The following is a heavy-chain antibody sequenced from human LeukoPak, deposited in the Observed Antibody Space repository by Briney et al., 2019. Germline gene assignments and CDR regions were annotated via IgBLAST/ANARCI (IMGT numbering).Heavy chain of an antibody. CDR1: GGSFSGYY. CDR3: ARAEAGQLVTWFDP. V-gene: IGHV4-34*01. D-gene: IGHD6-6*01. J-gene: IGHJ5*02. Sequence: SETLSLTCAVYGGSFSGYYWSWIRQPPGKGLEWIGEINHSGSTNYNPSLKSRVTISVDTSKNQFSLKLSSVTAADTAVYYCARAEAGQLVTWFDPWGQGTLVTVSS. CDR2: INHSGST.